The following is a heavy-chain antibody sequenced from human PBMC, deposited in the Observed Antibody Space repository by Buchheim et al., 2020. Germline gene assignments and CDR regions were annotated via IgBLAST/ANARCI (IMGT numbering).Heavy chain of an antibody. CDR3: ARDVVAGTWDY. J-gene: IGHJ4*02. Sequence: QVQLVESGGGVVQPGRSLRLSCAASGFTFSSYGMHWVRQAPGKGLEWVAVISYDGSNKYYADSVKGRFTISRDNSKNTLYLQMNSLRAEDTAVYYCARDVVAGTWDYWGQGTL. CDR1: GFTFSSYG. CDR2: ISYDGSNK. D-gene: IGHD6-19*01. V-gene: IGHV3-30*03.